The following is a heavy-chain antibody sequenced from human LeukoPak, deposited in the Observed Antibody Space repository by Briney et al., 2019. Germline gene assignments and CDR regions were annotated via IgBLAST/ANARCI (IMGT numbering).Heavy chain of an antibody. CDR1: GGSISSSSYY. Sequence: SETLSLTCTVSGGSISSSSYYWGWIRQPPGKGLEWIGSIYYSGSTYYNPSLKSRVTISVDTSKNQFSLKLSSVTAADTAVYYCAREGPDCSGGSCWVALSDYWGQGTLVTVSS. D-gene: IGHD2-15*01. CDR2: IYYSGST. J-gene: IGHJ4*02. CDR3: AREGPDCSGGSCWVALSDY. V-gene: IGHV4-39*02.